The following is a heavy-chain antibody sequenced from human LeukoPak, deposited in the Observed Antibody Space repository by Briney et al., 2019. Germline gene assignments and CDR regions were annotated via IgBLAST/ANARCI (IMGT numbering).Heavy chain of an antibody. Sequence: PGGSLSLSCAASGFTFSSYSMNWVRQAPGKGLEWVSYISSSSSTIYYADSVKGRFTISRDNAKNSLYLQMNSLRDEDTAVYYCARGYYYDSSGYPDYWGQGTLVTVSS. J-gene: IGHJ4*02. V-gene: IGHV3-48*02. CDR2: ISSSSSTI. D-gene: IGHD3-22*01. CDR3: ARGYYYDSSGYPDY. CDR1: GFTFSSYS.